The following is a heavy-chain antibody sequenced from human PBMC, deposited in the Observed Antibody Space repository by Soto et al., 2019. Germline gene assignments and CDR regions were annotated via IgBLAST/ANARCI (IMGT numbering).Heavy chain of an antibody. V-gene: IGHV4-4*07. J-gene: IGHJ4*02. CDR1: GGSISGFY. CDR3: ARISGGPIR. Sequence: PSDTLSLTCTVSGGSISGFYWNWFRQPAGKGLEWIGRIHTGGTTNYKPSLRSRVTMSVDTSENQFSLKLTSVTAADTAVYYCARISGGPIRWGQGTLVTVSS. CDR2: IHTGGTT.